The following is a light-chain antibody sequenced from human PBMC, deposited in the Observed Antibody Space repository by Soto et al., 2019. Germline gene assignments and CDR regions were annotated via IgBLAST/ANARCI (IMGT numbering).Light chain of an antibody. J-gene: IGKJ1*01. CDR3: QQYDRSPWT. Sequence: EIVLTQSPGTLSLSPGDRATLSCRASQSLSRSYLAWYQQKPGQAPRLLIYGASTRATGIPDRCSGSGSATDFTLNISRLEAEDFAVYYCQQYDRSPWTFGQGTKVEIK. CDR1: QSLSRSY. V-gene: IGKV3-20*01. CDR2: GAS.